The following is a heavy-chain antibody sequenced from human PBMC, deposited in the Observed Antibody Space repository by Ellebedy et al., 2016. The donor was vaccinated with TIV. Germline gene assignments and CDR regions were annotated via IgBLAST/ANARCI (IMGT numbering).Heavy chain of an antibody. Sequence: MPSETLSLTCTVSGGSISNSDYYWNWIRQPPGKGLEWIGSIYYSGSAYYNPSLKSRVTVSLDTSKNQFYLNLSSVTAADTAVYYCARDPALPRGRFDTWGQGTLVTVSS. CDR2: IYYSGSA. V-gene: IGHV4-39*07. CDR3: ARDPALPRGRFDT. CDR1: GGSISNSDYY. J-gene: IGHJ5*02.